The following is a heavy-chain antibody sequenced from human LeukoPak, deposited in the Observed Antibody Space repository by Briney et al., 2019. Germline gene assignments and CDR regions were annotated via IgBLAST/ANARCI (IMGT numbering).Heavy chain of an antibody. CDR1: GFTFRRYD. J-gene: IGHJ3*02. CDR2: ISGNGDST. D-gene: IGHD2-15*01. CDR3: ALYCSGGSCYSMGGAFDI. Sequence: GGSLRLSCAASGFTFRRYDMSWVRQAPGKGLEWVSAISGNGDSTYYVDSVKGRFTISRDNSKNTPYLQMNSLRAEDTAVYYCALYCSGGSCYSMGGAFDIWGQGTVVTVSS. V-gene: IGHV3-23*01.